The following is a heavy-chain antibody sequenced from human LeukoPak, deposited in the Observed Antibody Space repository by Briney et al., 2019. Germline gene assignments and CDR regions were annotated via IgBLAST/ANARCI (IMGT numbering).Heavy chain of an antibody. CDR2: INPNSGGT. CDR1: GYTFTGYY. CDR3: ARDVVGATLFDY. Sequence: GASVQVSCKASGYTFTGYYMHWVRQAPGQGLEWMGRINPNSGGTNYAQKFQGRVTMTRDTSISTAYMELSRLRSDDTAVYYCARDVVGATLFDYWGQGTLVTVSS. J-gene: IGHJ4*02. D-gene: IGHD1-26*01. V-gene: IGHV1-2*06.